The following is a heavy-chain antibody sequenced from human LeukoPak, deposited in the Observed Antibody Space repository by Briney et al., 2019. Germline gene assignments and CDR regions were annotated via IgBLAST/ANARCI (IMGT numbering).Heavy chain of an antibody. V-gene: IGHV1-2*02. CDR1: GYTFTGYY. J-gene: IGHJ5*02. CDR2: INPNSGGT. Sequence: ASVKVSCKASGYTFTGYYMHWVRQAPAQGLERMGWINPNSGGTNYAQRFQGRVTMTRDTSISTAYMELSRLRSDGTAVYYCARAGITGTSWFDPWGQGTLVTVSS. D-gene: IGHD1-7*01. CDR3: ARAGITGTSWFDP.